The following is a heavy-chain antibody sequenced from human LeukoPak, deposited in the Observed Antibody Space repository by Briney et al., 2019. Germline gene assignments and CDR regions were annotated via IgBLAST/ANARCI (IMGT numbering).Heavy chain of an antibody. CDR1: GFTFSSYG. D-gene: IGHD3-22*01. CDR2: ISYDGTSK. CDR3: AKDQNAYYYDGSGYPQDY. Sequence: PGGSLRLSCAASGFTFSSYGIHWVRQATGKGLEWVAVISYDGTSKYYADSVKGRFTISRDNSKSTLLLQMNSLRAEDTAVYYCAKDQNAYYYDGSGYPQDYWGQGTLVTVSS. J-gene: IGHJ4*02. V-gene: IGHV3-30*18.